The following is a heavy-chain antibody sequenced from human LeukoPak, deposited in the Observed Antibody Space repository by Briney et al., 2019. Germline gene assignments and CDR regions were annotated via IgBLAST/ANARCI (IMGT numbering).Heavy chain of an antibody. CDR1: GFTFSSYE. D-gene: IGHD3/OR15-3a*01. J-gene: IGHJ3*02. Sequence: GGSLRLSCAAPGFTFSSYEMNWVRQAPGKGLEWVSYISSSGSTIYYADSVKGRFTISRDNAKNSLYLQMNSLRAEDTAVYYCARVDYPGAFDIWGQGTMVTVSS. CDR3: ARVDYPGAFDI. V-gene: IGHV3-48*03. CDR2: ISSSGSTI.